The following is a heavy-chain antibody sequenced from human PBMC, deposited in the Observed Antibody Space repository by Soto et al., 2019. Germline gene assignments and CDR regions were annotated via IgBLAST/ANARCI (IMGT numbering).Heavy chain of an antibody. CDR3: ARGMITFGGY. CDR1: GFTFNNYA. V-gene: IGHV3-30*14. CDR2: ISDDGINT. J-gene: IGHJ4*02. Sequence: QVQLVESGGGVVQPGRSLRLSCAASGFTFNNYAMYWVRQAPGKGLEWMAVISDDGINTYYADSVKGRFTISRDNSKNTLYFQMNSLRPEDTAVYYCARGMITFGGYWGQGTLVTVSS. D-gene: IGHD3-16*01.